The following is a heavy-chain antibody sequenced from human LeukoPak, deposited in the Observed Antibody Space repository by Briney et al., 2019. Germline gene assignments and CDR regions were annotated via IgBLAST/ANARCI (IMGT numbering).Heavy chain of an antibody. D-gene: IGHD3-3*01. CDR2: INHSGST. CDR1: GGSFSVYY. Sequence: SETLSLTCAVYGGSFSVYYWSWIRQPPGKGLEWIGEINHSGSTNYNPSLKSRVTISVDTSKNQFSLKLSSVTAADTAVYYCARAGRITIFGVVTMRRYGMDVWGQGTTVTVSS. CDR3: ARAGRITIFGVVTMRRYGMDV. V-gene: IGHV4-34*01. J-gene: IGHJ6*02.